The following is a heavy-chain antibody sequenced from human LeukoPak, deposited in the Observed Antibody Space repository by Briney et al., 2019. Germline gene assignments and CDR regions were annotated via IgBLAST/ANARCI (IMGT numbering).Heavy chain of an antibody. CDR2: IIPIFGTA. J-gene: IGHJ2*01. CDR3: ARKLNGDYGWYFDL. D-gene: IGHD4-17*01. V-gene: IGHV1-69*01. CDR1: GGTFSSYA. Sequence: ASVKVSCKASGGTFSSYAISWVRQAPGQGLEWMGGIIPIFGTANYAQKFQGRVTTTADESTSTAYMELSSLRSEDTAVYYCARKLNGDYGWYFDLWGRGTLVTVSS.